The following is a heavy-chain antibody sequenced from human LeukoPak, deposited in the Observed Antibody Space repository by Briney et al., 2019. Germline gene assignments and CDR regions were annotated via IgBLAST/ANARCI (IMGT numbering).Heavy chain of an antibody. V-gene: IGHV3-23*01. CDR1: GFTFSSYG. CDR2: ISGSGGST. Sequence: GSLRLSCAASGFTFSSYGMSWVRQAPGKGLEWGSGISGSGGSTFYADSVKGRFTISRDNSKNTLYLQMNSLRAEDTAVYYCAKDFWSGYHSGYFDYWGQGTLVTVSS. CDR3: AKDFWSGYHSGYFDY. J-gene: IGHJ4*02. D-gene: IGHD3-3*01.